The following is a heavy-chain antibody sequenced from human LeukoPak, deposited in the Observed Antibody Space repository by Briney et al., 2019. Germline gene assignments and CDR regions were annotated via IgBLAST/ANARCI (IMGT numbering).Heavy chain of an antibody. D-gene: IGHD1-26*01. CDR1: GFTFSDYY. CDR2: ISSSGSTI. J-gene: IGHJ6*03. CDR3: ARLRSDTYYYYYMDV. Sequence: GGSLRLSCAASGFTFSDYYMSWIRQAPGKGLEWVSYISSSGSTIYYADSVKGRFTISRDNAKNSLYLQMNSLRAEDTAVYYCARLRSDTYYYYYMDVWGKGTTVTVSS. V-gene: IGHV3-11*01.